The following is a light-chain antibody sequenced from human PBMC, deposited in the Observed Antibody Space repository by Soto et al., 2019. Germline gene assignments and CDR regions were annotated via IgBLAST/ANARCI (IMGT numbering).Light chain of an antibody. J-gene: IGKJ1*01. Sequence: DAVLTQAPLSSPVTLGQPASISCRSSQNLVHSDGTTFLSWLHQRPGQPPRLLIYKISNRLSGVPDRFSGSGAGTEFTLKISRVEAEDVGVYYCMQATHFPRTFGHGTKVEIK. CDR3: MQATHFPRT. CDR2: KIS. CDR1: QNLVHSDGTTF. V-gene: IGKV2-24*01.